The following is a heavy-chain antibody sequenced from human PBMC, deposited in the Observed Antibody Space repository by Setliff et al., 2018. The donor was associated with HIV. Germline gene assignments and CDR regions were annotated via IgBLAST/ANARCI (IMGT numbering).Heavy chain of an antibody. CDR2: FYTSGST. D-gene: IGHD5-12*01. CDR3: AREIWGQVAHVPYGMDV. Sequence: SETLSLTCTVSGGSISSYYWSWIRQPAGKGLEWIGRFYTSGSTNYNPSLKSRVTMSVDTSMNQLSLKVRYVTAADTAIYYCAREIWGQVAHVPYGMDVWGQGTTVTVS. J-gene: IGHJ6*02. V-gene: IGHV4-4*07. CDR1: GGSISSYY.